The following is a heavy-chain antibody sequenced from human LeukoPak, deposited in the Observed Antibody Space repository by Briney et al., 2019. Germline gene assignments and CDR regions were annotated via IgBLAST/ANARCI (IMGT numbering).Heavy chain of an antibody. J-gene: IGHJ4*02. V-gene: IGHV3-7*01. CDR2: VKQDGSEK. CDR1: GFTFSSYW. Sequence: GGSLRLSCAASGFTFSSYWMSWARQAPGKGLEWVGIVKQDGSEKYYVDSVKGRFSISRDNAKNSLYLQMNSLRAEDTAVYYCARACYGSGSYYNYWGQGTLVTVSS. D-gene: IGHD3-10*01. CDR3: ARACYGSGSYYNY.